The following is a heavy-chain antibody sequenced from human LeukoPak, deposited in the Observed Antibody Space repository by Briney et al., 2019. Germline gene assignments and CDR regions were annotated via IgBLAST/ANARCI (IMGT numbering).Heavy chain of an antibody. CDR2: IYYSGIT. J-gene: IGHJ4*02. V-gene: IGHV4-59*01. CDR1: GDSISSYY. Sequence: SETLSLTCTVSGDSISSYYWSWIRQPPGKGLEWIGYIYYSGITNYNPSLKSRVTISVDTSKNQFSLKLSSVTAADTAVYYCARHVGYCTNGVCYIRGKYFDYWGQGTLVTVSS. D-gene: IGHD2-8*01. CDR3: ARHVGYCTNGVCYIRGKYFDY.